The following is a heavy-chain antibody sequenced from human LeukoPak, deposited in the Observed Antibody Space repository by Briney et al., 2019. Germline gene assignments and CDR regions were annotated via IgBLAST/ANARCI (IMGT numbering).Heavy chain of an antibody. CDR3: VRDGGGLYDFWSDSTPLFDY. D-gene: IGHD3-3*01. Sequence: TGGSLRLSFAASGFTFSNYAMHWVRLAPGKGLEWVAVISSDGSNKYYADSVKGRFTISRDNSRNTLFLQMNSLRAEDTAVYYCVRDGGGLYDFWSDSTPLFDYWGQGTLVTVSS. V-gene: IGHV3-30-3*01. J-gene: IGHJ4*02. CDR2: ISSDGSNK. CDR1: GFTFSNYA.